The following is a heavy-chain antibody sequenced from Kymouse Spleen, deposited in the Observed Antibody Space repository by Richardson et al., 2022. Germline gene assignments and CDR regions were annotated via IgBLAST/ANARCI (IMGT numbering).Heavy chain of an antibody. CDR2: IWYDGSNK. Sequence: QVQLVESGGGVVQPGRSLRLSCAASGFTFSSYGMHWVRQAPGKGLEWVAVIWYDGSNKYYADSVKGRFTISRDNSKNTLYLQMNSLRAEDTAVYYCASLYGSGSYPFFDYWGQGTLVTVSS. J-gene: IGHJ4*02. D-gene: IGHD3-10*01. V-gene: IGHV3-33*01. CDR3: ASLYGSGSYPFFDY. CDR1: GFTFSSYG.